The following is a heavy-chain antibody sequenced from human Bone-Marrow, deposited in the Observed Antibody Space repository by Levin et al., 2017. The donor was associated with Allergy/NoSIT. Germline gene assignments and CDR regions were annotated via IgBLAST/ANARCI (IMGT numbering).Heavy chain of an antibody. CDR2: ISHTAFNI. CDR3: ARMYYDFWTGYVMGYMDI. D-gene: IGHD3-3*01. CDR1: GFTFDSYE. J-gene: IGHJ6*03. V-gene: IGHV3-48*03. Sequence: GGSLRLSCAASGFTFDSYEMNWVRQAPGKGLEWVAYISHTAFNIYYADSVKGRFTVSRDNSKNYLYLQMNRVRAEDTAVYYCARMYYDFWTGYVMGYMDIWGKGTTVTVSS.